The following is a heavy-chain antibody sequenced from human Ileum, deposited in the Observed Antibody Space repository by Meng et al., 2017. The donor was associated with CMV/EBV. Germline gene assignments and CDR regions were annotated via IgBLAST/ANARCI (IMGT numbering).Heavy chain of an antibody. CDR2: INHGGSS. CDR3: ARASPQRRFLSY. V-gene: IGHV4-34*01. CDR1: GGSFSEYH. J-gene: IGHJ4*02. Sequence: QLKAVGGGLLKPSETPVLMCAVHGGSFSEYHWSWIRQPPGKGLEWIGEINHGGSSNYNPSLKSRVTISVDRSRNQVSLKLTSVTAADTAVYYCARASPQRRFLSYWGQGTLVTVSS. D-gene: IGHD3-3*01.